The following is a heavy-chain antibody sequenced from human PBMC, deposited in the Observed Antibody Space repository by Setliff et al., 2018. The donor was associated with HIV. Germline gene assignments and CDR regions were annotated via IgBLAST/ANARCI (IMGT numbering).Heavy chain of an antibody. J-gene: IGHJ6*03. CDR3: ARLVGGYNAWGHYYSYMDV. D-gene: IGHD5-12*01. CDR2: IYPGDTDT. V-gene: IGHV5-51*01. CDR1: GYSFSSYW. Sequence: PGESLKISCKGSGYSFSSYWIAWVRQMPGKGLEWMGTIYPGDTDTRYSPSFQGQVTISADKSISTAYLQWSSLKASDTAMYYCARLVGGYNAWGHYYSYMDVWGKGTTVTVSS.